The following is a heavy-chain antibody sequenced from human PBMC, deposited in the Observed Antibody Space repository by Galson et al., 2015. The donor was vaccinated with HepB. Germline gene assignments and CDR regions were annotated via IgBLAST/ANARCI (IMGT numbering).Heavy chain of an antibody. V-gene: IGHV5-51*03. Sequence: QSGAEVKEPGESLKISCKGSGYNFAGYWIGWGRQTPGKGLEWMGTIFPGDSHTRYSPSFQGQGTISGDKSIRTAYLQWSSLKASDTAMYYCARDSRPDYEITHLNLDYWGQGTLVTVSS. J-gene: IGHJ4*02. CDR1: GYNFAGYW. D-gene: IGHD3-22*01. CDR3: ARDSRPDYEITHLNLDY. CDR2: IFPGDSHT.